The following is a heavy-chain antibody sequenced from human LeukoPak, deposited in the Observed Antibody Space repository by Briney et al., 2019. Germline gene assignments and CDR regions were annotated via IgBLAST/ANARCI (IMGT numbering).Heavy chain of an antibody. V-gene: IGHV1-2*02. J-gene: IGHJ4*02. Sequence: ASVKVSCKASGYTFTSYYMHWVRQAPGQGLEWMGWINPNSGGTNYAQKFYARVTMTRDTSISTAYMELSRLRSDDTAVYYCARGFYYYDSSGYWTKDYWGQGTLVTASS. CDR1: GYTFTSYY. CDR3: ARGFYYYDSSGYWTKDY. CDR2: INPNSGGT. D-gene: IGHD3-22*01.